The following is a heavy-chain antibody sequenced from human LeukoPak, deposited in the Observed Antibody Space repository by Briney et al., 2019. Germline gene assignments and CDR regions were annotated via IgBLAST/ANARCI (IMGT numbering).Heavy chain of an antibody. V-gene: IGHV1-8*03. D-gene: IGHD6-19*01. J-gene: IGHJ4*02. CDR1: GYTFTSYD. CDR2: MNPNSGST. CDR3: ARGGAYSSGWTEFDY. Sequence: ASVKVSCKASGYTFTSYDINWVRQATGQGLEWMGWMNPNSGSTGYAQKFQGRVTITRNTSISTAYMELSSLRSEDTAVYYCARGGAYSSGWTEFDYWGQGTLVTVSS.